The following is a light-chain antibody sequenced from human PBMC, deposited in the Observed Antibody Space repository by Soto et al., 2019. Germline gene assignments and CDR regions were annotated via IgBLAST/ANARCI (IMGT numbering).Light chain of an antibody. Sequence: QSVPTQAPSASGTPGQRVTISCSGSSSNIGSDSVNWYQQLPGTAPKLLIYNNNQRPSGVPDRFSGSKSGTSASLAISGLQSEDEADYYCAAWDDSLNGVVFGGGTQLTVL. CDR1: SSNIGSDS. CDR3: AAWDDSLNGVV. CDR2: NNN. V-gene: IGLV1-44*01. J-gene: IGLJ2*01.